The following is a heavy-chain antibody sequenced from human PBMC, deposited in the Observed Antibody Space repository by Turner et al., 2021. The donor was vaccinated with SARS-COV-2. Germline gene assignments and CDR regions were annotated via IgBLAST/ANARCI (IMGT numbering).Heavy chain of an antibody. CDR3: ATGYAYCGGDCSIHY. Sequence: QVQLVQSGAEAKKPGASVKVSCQVSGYTLTELSMHWVRQAPGKGLEWMGGFDPEDAETIYAQKFQGRVTMTEDTSTDTAYMALSSLRSEDTAVYYCATGYAYCGGDCSIHYWGQGTLVTVSS. CDR1: GYTLTELS. J-gene: IGHJ4*02. V-gene: IGHV1-24*01. CDR2: FDPEDAET. D-gene: IGHD2-21*02.